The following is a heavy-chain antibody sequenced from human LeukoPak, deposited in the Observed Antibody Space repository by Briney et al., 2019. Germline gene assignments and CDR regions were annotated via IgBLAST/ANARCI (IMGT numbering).Heavy chain of an antibody. Sequence: SETLSLTCAVSGGSISRRYWSWIRQPPGKGLEWIANWRYDGSPNYTPSLESRATISLDTSKNQFSLRLTSVTAADTAVYYCVVTQKWLAFDYWGQGILVTVSS. D-gene: IGHD6-19*01. CDR1: GGSISRRY. J-gene: IGHJ4*02. CDR2: WRYDGSP. V-gene: IGHV4-59*08. CDR3: VVTQKWLAFDY.